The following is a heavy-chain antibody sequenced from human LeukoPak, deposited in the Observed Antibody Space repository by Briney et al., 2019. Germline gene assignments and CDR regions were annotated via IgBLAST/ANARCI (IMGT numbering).Heavy chain of an antibody. D-gene: IGHD6-13*01. V-gene: IGHV1-58*02. J-gene: IGHJ4*02. CDR2: IVVGSGNT. CDR1: GFTSTSSA. CDR3: AARIAAGGLFDY. Sequence: GTSVKVSCKASGFTSTSSAMQWVRQARGQRLEWIGWIVVGSGNTNYAQKFQERVTITRDMSTSTAYIELSSLRSEDTAAYYCAARIAAGGLFDYWGQGTLVTVSS.